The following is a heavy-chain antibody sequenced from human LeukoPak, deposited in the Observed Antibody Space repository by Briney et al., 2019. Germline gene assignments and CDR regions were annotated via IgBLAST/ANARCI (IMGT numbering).Heavy chain of an antibody. CDR2: ISGSDGIT. CDR3: AKVETSGGANCYALDY. D-gene: IGHD2-2*01. J-gene: IGHJ4*02. CDR1: GFTFSNYV. Sequence: PGGSLRLSCAASGFTFSNYVMTWVRQAPDKGLEWVSAISGSDGITYYADSVKGRFTISRDDSQNTLYLQMNSLSAEDTAVYYCAKVETSGGANCYALDYWGQGTLVTVSS. V-gene: IGHV3-23*01.